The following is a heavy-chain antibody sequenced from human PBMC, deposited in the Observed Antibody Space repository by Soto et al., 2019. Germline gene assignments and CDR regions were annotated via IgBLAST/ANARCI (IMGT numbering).Heavy chain of an antibody. D-gene: IGHD3-9*01. V-gene: IGHV3-13*01. CDR2: IGTAGDT. Sequence: SGFTFRSSDMHWFRQAPGKGLEWVSAIGTAGDTYYPGSVKGRFTISRENAKNSLYLQMNSLRAGDTAVYYCARGEFNYDILTGYLAGPSAFDIWGQGTMVTVSS. CDR3: ARGEFNYDILTGYLAGPSAFDI. CDR1: GFTFRSSD. J-gene: IGHJ3*02.